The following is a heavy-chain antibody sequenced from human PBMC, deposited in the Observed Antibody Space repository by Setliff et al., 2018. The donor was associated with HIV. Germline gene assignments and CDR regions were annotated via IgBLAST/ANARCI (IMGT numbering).Heavy chain of an antibody. Sequence: GASVKVSCKASGYTFTSYPMNWVRQAPGQGLEWMGWINSNTGNPTYAQGFTGRFVFSLDTSVSTAYLQISSLKAEDTAVYYCARGSGGAAAEIYRSFDYWGQGTLVTVSS. CDR3: ARGSGGAAAEIYRSFDY. CDR2: INSNTGNP. J-gene: IGHJ4*02. CDR1: GYTFTSYP. D-gene: IGHD6-19*01. V-gene: IGHV7-4-1*02.